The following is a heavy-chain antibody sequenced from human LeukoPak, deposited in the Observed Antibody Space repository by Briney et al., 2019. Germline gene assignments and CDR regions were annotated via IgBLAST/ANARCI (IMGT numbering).Heavy chain of an antibody. CDR1: GFTFSTYA. CDR2: ISSTSNYI. Sequence: GGSLRLSCAASGFTFSTYAISWVRQAPGKGLEWVSCISSTSNYIFYADSVRGRLTISRDNAKNSLYLQMNSLRAEDTALYYCAKEIVGATYYGMDVWGQGTTVTVSS. J-gene: IGHJ6*02. D-gene: IGHD1-26*01. CDR3: AKEIVGATYYGMDV. V-gene: IGHV3-21*04.